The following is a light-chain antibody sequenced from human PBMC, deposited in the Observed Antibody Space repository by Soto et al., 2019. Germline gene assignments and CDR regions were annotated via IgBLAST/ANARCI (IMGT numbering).Light chain of an antibody. CDR3: QQSFVSPYT. CDR1: QTVNSY. Sequence: DIQMTQSPSSLSASVTDRVTITCRASQTVNSYLNWYLQKPGKAPKLLISAASTLQGGVPSRFSASGSGTDFSLTISSLRVEDFGTYYCQQSFVSPYTSGQGTKVEI. J-gene: IGKJ2*01. V-gene: IGKV1-39*01. CDR2: AAS.